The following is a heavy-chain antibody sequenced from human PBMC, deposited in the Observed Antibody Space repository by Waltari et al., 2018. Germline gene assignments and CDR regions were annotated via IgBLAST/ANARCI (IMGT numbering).Heavy chain of an antibody. CDR1: GYIFNSFA. Sequence: QVQLVQSGAEMKKPGASVTVSCKASGYIFNSFAINWVRQAPGQGLEWIGWISVYNGNTKYAQKVQGRVSMTTDTSTSTAYKQLRSLRSDDTAVYYCARFSPETPNDYWGQGTLVTVSS. V-gene: IGHV1-18*01. CDR3: ARFSPETPNDY. J-gene: IGHJ4*02. CDR2: ISVYNGNT.